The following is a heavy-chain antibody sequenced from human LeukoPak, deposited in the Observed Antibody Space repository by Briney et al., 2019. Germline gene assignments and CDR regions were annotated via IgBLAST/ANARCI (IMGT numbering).Heavy chain of an antibody. Sequence: PGGSLRLSCAASGFTFSSYAMSWVRQAPGKGLEWVSAISGSGSSAYYADSVKGRFTISSDNSKNTLYLQMNSLRAEDTAVYYCAKGQAGPDYWGQGTLVTVSS. V-gene: IGHV3-23*01. CDR1: GFTFSSYA. CDR3: AKGQAGPDY. J-gene: IGHJ4*02. CDR2: ISGSGSSA.